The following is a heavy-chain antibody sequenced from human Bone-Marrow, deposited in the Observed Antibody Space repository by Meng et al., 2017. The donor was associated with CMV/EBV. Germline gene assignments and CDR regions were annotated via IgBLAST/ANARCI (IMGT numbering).Heavy chain of an antibody. CDR2: IRYDGSNK. V-gene: IGHV3-30*02. J-gene: IGHJ5*02. D-gene: IGHD2-2*01. CDR1: GFTFSSYG. Sequence: GGSLRLSCAASGFTFSSYGMHWVRQAPGKGLEWVAFIRYDGSNKYYADSVKGRFTISRDNSKNTLYLQMNSLRAEDTAVYYCARMFRGKGYCSSTSCPSWFDPWGQGTLVTVSS. CDR3: ARMFRGKGYCSSTSCPSWFDP.